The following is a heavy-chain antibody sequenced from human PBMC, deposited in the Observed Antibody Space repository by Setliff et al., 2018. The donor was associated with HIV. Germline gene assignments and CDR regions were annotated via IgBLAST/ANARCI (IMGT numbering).Heavy chain of an antibody. V-gene: IGHV4-39*01. D-gene: IGHD5-12*01. CDR2: IHSSGTT. Sequence: PSETLSLTCTVSGGSFSSNTYSWGWIRQPPGMGLEWIGSIHSSGTTDYNPSLKSRVAMSVDTSRSQFSLRLRSVTAADTAVYYCARLYSPPRGFDFWGQGTLVTVSS. CDR1: GGSFSSNTYS. CDR3: ARLYSPPRGFDF. J-gene: IGHJ4*02.